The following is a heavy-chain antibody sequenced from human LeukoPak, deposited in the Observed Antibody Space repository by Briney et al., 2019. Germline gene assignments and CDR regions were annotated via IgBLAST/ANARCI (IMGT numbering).Heavy chain of an antibody. CDR3: ASADYDMAFDI. CDR2: ITYSGST. V-gene: IGHV4-30-4*01. CDR1: GGSISSDDYY. D-gene: IGHD3-9*01. Sequence: SETLSLTCTVSGGSISSDDYYWSWIRQPPGKGLEWIGHITYSGSTDYSPSIRSRVTMSVDTSKNQFSLKLSSVTAADTAVYYCASADYDMAFDIWGQGTMVTVSS. J-gene: IGHJ3*02.